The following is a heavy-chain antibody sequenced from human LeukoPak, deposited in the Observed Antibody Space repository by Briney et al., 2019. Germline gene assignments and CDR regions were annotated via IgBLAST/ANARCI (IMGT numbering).Heavy chain of an antibody. CDR2: ISGGTGTP. CDR3: AKRRTTVITMDYFDY. D-gene: IGHD4-17*01. V-gene: IGHV3-23*01. CDR1: GFSFSNYA. Sequence: SGGSLRLSCAASGFSFSNYAMSWVRQAPGKGLEWASGISGGTGTPFYADSVKGRFTISRDNSKNTLYLQMSSLRGEDTAVYYCAKRRTTVITMDYFDYWGQGTLVTVSS. J-gene: IGHJ4*02.